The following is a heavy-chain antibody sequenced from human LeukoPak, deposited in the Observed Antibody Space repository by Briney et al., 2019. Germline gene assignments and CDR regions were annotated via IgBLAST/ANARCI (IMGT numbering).Heavy chain of an antibody. V-gene: IGHV4-61*02. CDR3: AREIFDCGGDCSYYFDY. CDR2: IYTSGST. CDR1: GGSISSGSYY. D-gene: IGHD2-21*01. J-gene: IGHJ4*02. Sequence: SQTLSLTCTVSGGSISSGSYYWSWIRQPAGKALAWIGRIYTSGSTNYNPSLKSRVTISVDTSKNQFSLKLSSVTAADTAVYYCAREIFDCGGDCSYYFDYWGQGTLVTVSS.